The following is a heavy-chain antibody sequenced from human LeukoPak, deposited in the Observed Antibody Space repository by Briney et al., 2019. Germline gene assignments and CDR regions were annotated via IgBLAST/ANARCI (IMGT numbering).Heavy chain of an antibody. Sequence: SETLSLTCTVSGGSISSSGYYWGWIRQPPGKGLEWIGSIYYSGSTYYSPSLKSRVTISVDTSKNQFSLKLSSVTAADTAVYYCARFGIAAAGYYFDYWGQGTLVTVSS. CDR3: ARFGIAAAGYYFDY. V-gene: IGHV4-39*01. J-gene: IGHJ4*02. CDR2: IYYSGST. D-gene: IGHD6-13*01. CDR1: GGSISSSGYY.